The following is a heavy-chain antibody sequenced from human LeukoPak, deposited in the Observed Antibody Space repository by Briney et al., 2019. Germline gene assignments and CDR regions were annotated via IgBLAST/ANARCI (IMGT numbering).Heavy chain of an antibody. J-gene: IGHJ3*02. CDR2: ISTSGGST. V-gene: IGHV3-23*01. D-gene: IGHD1-26*01. CDR3: ANDKWELDAFDI. Sequence: GGSLRLSCAASEFTFSSYAMSWVRQAPGKGLEWVSGISTSGGSTYYADSVKGRFTISRDNSKNTLYLQMNSLRADDTAVYFCANDKWELDAFDIWGQGTMVTVSS. CDR1: EFTFSSYA.